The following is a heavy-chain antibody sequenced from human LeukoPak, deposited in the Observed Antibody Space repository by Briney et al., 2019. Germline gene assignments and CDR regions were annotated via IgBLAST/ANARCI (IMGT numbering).Heavy chain of an antibody. J-gene: IGHJ4*02. CDR1: GFTFSDYW. CDR3: ARRGGSSSRRSPIDY. V-gene: IGHV3-7*01. D-gene: IGHD6-6*01. Sequence: GGSLRLSCTASGFTFSDYWMTWVCQAPGKGPEWVANIKQDGSQRYYVDSVRGRFTISRDNAKSSLFLQMNGLRAEDTAVYYCARRGGSSSRRSPIDYWGQGTLVTVSS. CDR2: IKQDGSQR.